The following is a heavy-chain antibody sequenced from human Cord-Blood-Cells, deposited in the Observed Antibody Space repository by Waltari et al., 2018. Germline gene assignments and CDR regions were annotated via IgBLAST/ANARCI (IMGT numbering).Heavy chain of an antibody. J-gene: IGHJ5*02. CDR2: ISYDGSNK. CDR3: SGELLNWFDP. V-gene: IGHV3-30-3*01. Sequence: QVQLVESGGGLVQPGRSLRLSCAASGFTFSSYAMHWVRQAPGKGLEWVAVISYDGSNKYYADSVKGRFTISRDNSKNTLYLQMNSLRAEDTAVYYCSGELLNWFDPWGQGTLVTVSS. CDR1: GFTFSSYA. D-gene: IGHD1-26*01.